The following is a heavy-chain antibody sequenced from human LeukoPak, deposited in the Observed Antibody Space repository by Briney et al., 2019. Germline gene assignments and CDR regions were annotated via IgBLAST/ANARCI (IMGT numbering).Heavy chain of an antibody. D-gene: IGHD3-3*01. J-gene: IGHJ4*02. V-gene: IGHV3-23*01. CDR3: AKGHDFGVFIPFDY. CDR2: ISGSGGST. Sequence: GGSLRLSCAASGFTFSSYAMSWVRQAPGKGLEWVSTISGSGGSTYYADSVKGRFTISRDNSKNTLYLQMNSLRAEDTAVYYCAKGHDFGVFIPFDYWGQGTLVTVSS. CDR1: GFTFSSYA.